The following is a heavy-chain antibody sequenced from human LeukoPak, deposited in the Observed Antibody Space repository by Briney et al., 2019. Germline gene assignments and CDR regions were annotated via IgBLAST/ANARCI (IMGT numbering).Heavy chain of an antibody. CDR2: ISAYNGNT. D-gene: IGHD1-14*01. Sequence: ASVKVSFKASGYTFTSYAMHWVRQAPGQRLEWMGWISAYNGNTNYAQKLQGRVTMTTDTSTSTAYMELRSLRSDDTAVYYCARVGPDNGFDYWGQGTLVTVSS. CDR1: GYTFTSYA. V-gene: IGHV1-18*01. CDR3: ARVGPDNGFDY. J-gene: IGHJ4*02.